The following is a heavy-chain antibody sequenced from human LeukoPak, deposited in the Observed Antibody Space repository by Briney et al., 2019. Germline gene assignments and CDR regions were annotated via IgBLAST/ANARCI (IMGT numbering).Heavy chain of an antibody. CDR1: GFNFNNYW. J-gene: IGHJ4*02. V-gene: IGHV3-7*05. Sequence: GGSLRLSCAASGFNFNNYWMSWVRQAPGKGLEWVANINQPGSDKYYVDSVKGRFTISRDNAKNSLYLQMNSLRAEDTAVYYCTRGMIRGVMDDYWGQGTLVTVSS. CDR3: TRGMIRGVMDDY. CDR2: INQPGSDK. D-gene: IGHD3-10*01.